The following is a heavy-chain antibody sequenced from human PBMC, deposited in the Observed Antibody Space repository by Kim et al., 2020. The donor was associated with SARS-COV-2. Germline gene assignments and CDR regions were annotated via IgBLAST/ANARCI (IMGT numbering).Heavy chain of an antibody. CDR1: GYTFTRYY. CDR3: ARVFCSGGSCYSEVFDY. V-gene: IGHV1-46*01. D-gene: IGHD2-15*01. J-gene: IGHJ4*02. CDR2: LKPSDGST. Sequence: ASVKVSCKASGYTFTRYYLHWVRQAPGQGLEWMGTLKPSDGSTYYTQKFQGRLTMTRDMSTSTVYMELSSLRAEDTAIYYCARVFCSGGSCYSEVFDYWGQGTLVTVSS.